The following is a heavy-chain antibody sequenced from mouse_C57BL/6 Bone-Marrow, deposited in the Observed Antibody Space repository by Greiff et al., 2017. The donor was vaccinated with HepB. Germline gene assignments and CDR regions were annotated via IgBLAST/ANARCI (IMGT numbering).Heavy chain of an antibody. Sequence: QVQLKQPGAELVRPGTSVKLSCKASGYTFTSYWMHWVKQRPGQGLEWIGVIDPSDSYTNYNQKFKGKATLTVDTSSSTAYMQLSSLTSEDSAVYYCARSLLPYYFDYWGQGTTLTVSS. CDR1: GYTFTSYW. V-gene: IGHV1-59*01. CDR2: IDPSDSYT. J-gene: IGHJ2*01. CDR3: ARSLLPYYFDY. D-gene: IGHD2-1*01.